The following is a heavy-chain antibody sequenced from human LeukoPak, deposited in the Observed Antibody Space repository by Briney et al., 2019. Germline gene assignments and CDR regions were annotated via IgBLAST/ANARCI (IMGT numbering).Heavy chain of an antibody. CDR3: ARVDGQLEEFDY. D-gene: IGHD1-1*01. CDR1: GFTFSSYW. V-gene: IGHV3-74*01. CDR2: INSDGSST. J-gene: IGHJ4*02. Sequence: PGGSLRLSCAASGFTFSSYWMHWVRQAPGKGLVWVSRINSDGSSTNYADSVKGRFTISRDNAKNTLYLQMNSLRAEDTAVYFCARVDGQLEEFDYWGQGTLVTVSS.